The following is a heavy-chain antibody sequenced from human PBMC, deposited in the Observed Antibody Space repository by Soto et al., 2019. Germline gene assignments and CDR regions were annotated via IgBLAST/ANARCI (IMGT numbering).Heavy chain of an antibody. V-gene: IGHV4-30-2*01. CDR1: GGNIISGGYS. J-gene: IGHJ3*02. D-gene: IGHD2-2*01. CDR2: IYHSGST. Sequence: TQSHSCAVSGGNIISGGYSRSWIRQPPGKGLEWIGYIYHSGSTYYNPSLKSRVTISVDRSKNQFSLKLSSVTAADTAVYYCARVPIGYCSSTSCHDAFDIWGQGTMVTVSS. CDR3: ARVPIGYCSSTSCHDAFDI.